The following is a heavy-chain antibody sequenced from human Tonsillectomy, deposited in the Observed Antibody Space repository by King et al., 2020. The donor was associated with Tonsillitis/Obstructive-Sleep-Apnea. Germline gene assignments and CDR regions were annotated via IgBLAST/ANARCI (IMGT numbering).Heavy chain of an antibody. V-gene: IGHV3-23*04. CDR2: ISGSGNST. CDR1: GFTFSTYG. Sequence: DVQLVESGGGLVQPGGSLRLSCAASGFTFSTYGMSWVRQAPGKGPEWVSVISGSGNSTYYSDSVKGRFTISRDNSKNTLYLQMNSLRTEDTGVYYCAKGHRGGRYCSGNSCPTFGMDVWGQGTTVTVSS. J-gene: IGHJ6*02. D-gene: IGHD2-15*01. CDR3: AKGHRGGRYCSGNSCPTFGMDV.